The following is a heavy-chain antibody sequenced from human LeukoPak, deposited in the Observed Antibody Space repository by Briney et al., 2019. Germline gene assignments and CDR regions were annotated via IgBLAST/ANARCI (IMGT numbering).Heavy chain of an antibody. V-gene: IGHV3-23*01. CDR1: GFTFSSYA. CDR3: AKKSLAVAGYEAFDI. Sequence: TGVSLRLSCAASGFTFSSYAMSWVRQSPGKGVEWFSAISGSGGSTYYADSVKGRLTISRDNSKNTLSLQMNSLRAEDTAVYYCAKKSLAVAGYEAFDIWGQGTMVTVSS. D-gene: IGHD6-19*01. CDR2: ISGSGGST. J-gene: IGHJ3*02.